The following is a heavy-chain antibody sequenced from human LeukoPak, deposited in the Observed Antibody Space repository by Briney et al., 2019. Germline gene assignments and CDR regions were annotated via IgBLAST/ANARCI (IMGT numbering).Heavy chain of an antibody. J-gene: IGHJ4*02. D-gene: IGHD5-18*01. Sequence: SVKVSCKASGYTFTGYYMHWVRQAPGQGLEWMGRIIPILGIANYAQKFQGRVTITADKSTSTAYMELSSLRSEDTAVYYCAREGQYSYGYYWGQGTLVTVSS. V-gene: IGHV1-69*04. CDR1: GYTFTGYY. CDR3: AREGQYSYGYY. CDR2: IIPILGIA.